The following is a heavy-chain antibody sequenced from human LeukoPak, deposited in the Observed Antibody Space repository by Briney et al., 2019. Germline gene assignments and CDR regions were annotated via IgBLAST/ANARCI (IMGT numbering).Heavy chain of an antibody. Sequence: GGSLRLSCAASGFTFSSYEMDWVRQAPGKGLEWVSYISSSGSTIYYADSVKGRFTISRDNAKNSLYLQMNSLRAEDTAVYYCARERDCSSTSCYYYYGMDIWGQGTTVTVSS. J-gene: IGHJ6*02. CDR1: GFTFSSYE. CDR2: ISSSGSTI. D-gene: IGHD2-2*01. CDR3: ARERDCSSTSCYYYYGMDI. V-gene: IGHV3-48*03.